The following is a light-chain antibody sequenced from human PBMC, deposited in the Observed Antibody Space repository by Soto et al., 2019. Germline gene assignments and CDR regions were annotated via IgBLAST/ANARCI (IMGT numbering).Light chain of an antibody. J-gene: IGKJ1*01. CDR1: QGISSW. CDR2: AAS. V-gene: IGKV1D-16*01. Sequence: DIQMTQSPSSLSASVGDRVTITCRASQGISSWLAWYQQKPGKVPKHLIYAASSLQSGVPSRFSGSGSGTEFTLTISSLQPDDFATYYCQHYNSYSEAFGQGTKVDIK. CDR3: QHYNSYSEA.